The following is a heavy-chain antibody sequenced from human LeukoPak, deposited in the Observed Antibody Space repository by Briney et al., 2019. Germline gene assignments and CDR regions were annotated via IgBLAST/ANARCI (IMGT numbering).Heavy chain of an antibody. CDR2: INAGNGNT. CDR3: ARALRWKNWFDP. V-gene: IGHV1-3*01. CDR1: GYTFTSYA. D-gene: IGHD4-23*01. Sequence: GASVKVSCKASGYTFTSYAMHWVRQAPGQRLEWMGWINAGNGNTKYSQKFQGRVTITRDTSASTAYMELSSLRSEDTAVYYCARALRWKNWFDPWGQGTQVTVSS. J-gene: IGHJ5*02.